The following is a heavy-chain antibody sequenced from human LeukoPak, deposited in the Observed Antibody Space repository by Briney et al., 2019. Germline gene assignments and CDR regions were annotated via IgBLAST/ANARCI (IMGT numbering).Heavy chain of an antibody. V-gene: IGHV3-74*01. Sequence: PGGSLRLSCAASGFTFSNYWMHWVRQAPGKGLVWVSRINSDGSSTSYADSVKGRFTISRDNAKNTLYLQMNSLRAEDTAVYYCARVRFSDFTIVRPTQRSSGYVGAFARSAYFDYWGQGTLVTVSS. CDR1: GFTFSNYW. D-gene: IGHD3-22*01. CDR3: ARVRFSDFTIVRPTQRSSGYVGAFARSAYFDY. J-gene: IGHJ4*02. CDR2: INSDGSST.